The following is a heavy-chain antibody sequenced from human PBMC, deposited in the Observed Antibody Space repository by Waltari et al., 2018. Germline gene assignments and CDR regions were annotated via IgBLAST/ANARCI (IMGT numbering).Heavy chain of an antibody. Sequence: QVQLQESGPGLVKPSQTLSLTCTVSGGSISSGGYYWSWIRQPPGKGLEWIGYIYHSGSTYYNPSLKSRVTISVDRSKNQFSLKLSSVTAADTAVYYCARDHLAFSGWYYYGMDVWGQGTTVTVSS. CDR1: GGSISSGGYY. CDR2: IYHSGST. J-gene: IGHJ6*02. CDR3: ARDHLAFSGWYYYGMDV. V-gene: IGHV4-30-2*01. D-gene: IGHD6-19*01.